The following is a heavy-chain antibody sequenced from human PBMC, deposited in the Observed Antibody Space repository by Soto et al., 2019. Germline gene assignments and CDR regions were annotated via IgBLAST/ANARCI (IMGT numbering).Heavy chain of an antibody. V-gene: IGHV3-9*01. Sequence: EVELVESGGGLGQPGRSLRLSCAASGFTLFDYAMHWVRQAPGKGLEWVAGIRWNGGPIGYADSVKGRFTIARDNAKNSLYLQMNGLRAEDTALYYCVKDGYCSSTSCYGHDFEYWGQGTLVIVSS. D-gene: IGHD2-2*01. J-gene: IGHJ4*02. CDR3: VKDGYCSSTSCYGHDFEY. CDR2: IRWNGGPI. CDR1: GFTLFDYA.